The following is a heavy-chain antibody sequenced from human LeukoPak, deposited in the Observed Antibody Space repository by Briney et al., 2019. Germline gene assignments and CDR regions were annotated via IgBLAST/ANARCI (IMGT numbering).Heavy chain of an antibody. CDR3: ARALYYYDSSGYLGY. CDR1: GGSFSGYY. V-gene: IGHV4-34*01. D-gene: IGHD3-22*01. CDR2: INHSGST. J-gene: IGHJ4*02. Sequence: SETLSLTCAVYGGSFSGYYWSWIRQPPGKGLEWIGEINHSGSTNYNPSLKSRVTISVDTSKNQFSLKLSSVTAADTAVYYCARALYYYDSSGYLGYWGQGTLVTVSS.